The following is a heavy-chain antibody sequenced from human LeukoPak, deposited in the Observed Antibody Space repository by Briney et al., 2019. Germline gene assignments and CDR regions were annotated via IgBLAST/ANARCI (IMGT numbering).Heavy chain of an antibody. Sequence: ASVKVSCKVSGYTLTELSMHWVRQAPGKGLEWMGGFDPEDGETIYAQKFQRRVTMTEDTSTDTAYMELSSLRSEDTAVYYCATGVGAYPEFDYWGQGTLVTVSS. J-gene: IGHJ4*02. CDR3: ATGVGAYPEFDY. V-gene: IGHV1-24*01. CDR1: GYTLTELS. D-gene: IGHD1-26*01. CDR2: FDPEDGET.